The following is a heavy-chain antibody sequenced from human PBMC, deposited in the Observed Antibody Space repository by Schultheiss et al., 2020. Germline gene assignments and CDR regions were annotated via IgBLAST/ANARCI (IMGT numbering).Heavy chain of an antibody. V-gene: IGHV3-23*01. CDR1: GFTFSRSW. J-gene: IGHJ4*02. CDR2: ISGSGGST. D-gene: IGHD6-19*01. CDR3: AKGTYRSGWYGARY. Sequence: GGSLRLSCAVSGFTFSRSWMSWVRQAPGKGLEWVSAISGSGGSTYYADSVKGRFTISRDNSKNTLYLQMSSLRAEDTDIYYCAKGTYRSGWYGARYWGQGTLVTVSS.